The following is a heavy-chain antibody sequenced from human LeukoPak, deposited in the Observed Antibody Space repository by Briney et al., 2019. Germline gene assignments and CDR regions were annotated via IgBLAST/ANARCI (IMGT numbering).Heavy chain of an antibody. CDR2: IYYSGST. D-gene: IGHD2-21*02. J-gene: IGHJ4*02. V-gene: IGHV4-59*01. Sequence: SETLSLTCTVSGGSISSYYWSWIRQPPGKGLEWIGYIYYSGSTNYNPSLKSRVTISVDTSKNQFSLKLSSVTAADTAVYYCARVNRYCGGDCYSAPYYIDYWGQGTRVTVSS. CDR1: GGSISSYY. CDR3: ARVNRYCGGDCYSAPYYIDY.